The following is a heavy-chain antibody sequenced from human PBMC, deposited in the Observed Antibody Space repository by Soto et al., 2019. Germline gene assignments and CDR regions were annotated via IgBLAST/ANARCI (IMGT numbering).Heavy chain of an antibody. Sequence: QVQLVESGGGVVQPGRSLRLSCAASGFTFSSYAMHWVRQAPGKGLEWVAVISYDGSNKYYADSVKGRFTISRDNSKNTLYLQMNSLRAEDTAVYYCARAVRESRGNYYYYYGMDVWGQGTTVTVSS. CDR3: ARAVRESRGNYYYYYGMDV. CDR2: ISYDGSNK. CDR1: GFTFSSYA. J-gene: IGHJ6*02. V-gene: IGHV3-30-3*01. D-gene: IGHD3-10*01.